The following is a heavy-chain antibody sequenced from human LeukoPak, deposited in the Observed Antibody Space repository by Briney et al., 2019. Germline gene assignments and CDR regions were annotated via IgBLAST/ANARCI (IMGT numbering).Heavy chain of an antibody. Sequence: GGSLRLSCAASGFTFSSYAMTWVRQAPGKGLEWVSTISGSGGSTYYADSVKGRFTISRDNAKNSLYLQMNSLRAEDTAVYYCAELGITMIGGVWGKGTTVTISS. J-gene: IGHJ6*04. CDR1: GFTFSSYA. D-gene: IGHD3-10*02. V-gene: IGHV3-23*01. CDR3: AELGITMIGGV. CDR2: ISGSGGST.